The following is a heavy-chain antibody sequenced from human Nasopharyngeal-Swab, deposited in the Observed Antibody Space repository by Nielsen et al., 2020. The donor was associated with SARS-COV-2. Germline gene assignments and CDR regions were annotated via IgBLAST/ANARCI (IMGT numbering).Heavy chain of an antibody. D-gene: IGHD6-13*01. CDR2: IYYSGST. CDR1: GGPISSYY. Sequence: SETLSLTCTVPGGPISSYYWSWIRQPPGKGLEWIGYIYYSGSTNYNPSLKSRVTISVDTSKNQFSLKLSSVTAADTAVYYCAKKDKLQHLDAFDIWGQGTVVTVSS. CDR3: AKKDKLQHLDAFDI. V-gene: IGHV4-59*01. J-gene: IGHJ3*02.